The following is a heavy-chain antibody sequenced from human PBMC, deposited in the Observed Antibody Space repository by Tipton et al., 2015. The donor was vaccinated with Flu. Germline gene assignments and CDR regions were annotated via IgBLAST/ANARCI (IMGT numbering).Heavy chain of an antibody. CDR3: ARVLGNSYYYAMDV. CDR1: GGSVSRDY. Sequence: LRLSCIVFGGSVSRDYWSWIRQPPGKGLEWIGSILYSGIPRYNSSLKSRVSISVDASKNQFSLQLGSVSAADTAVYYCARVLGNSYYYAMDVWGQGSTVTVSS. J-gene: IGHJ6*02. CDR2: ILYSGIP. V-gene: IGHV4-59*02. D-gene: IGHD3-10*01.